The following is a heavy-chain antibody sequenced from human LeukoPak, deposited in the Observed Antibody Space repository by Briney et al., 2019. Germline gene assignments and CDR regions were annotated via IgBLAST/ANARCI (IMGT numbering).Heavy chain of an antibody. D-gene: IGHD2-2*01. J-gene: IGHJ5*02. Sequence: GASVKVSCKASGYTFTGYYMHWVRQAPGQGLEWMGWINPNSGGTNYAQKFRGRVTVTRDTSISTAYKELSRLRSDDTAVYYCARELSRLGYCSSTSCYRGFDPWGQGTLVTVSS. V-gene: IGHV1-2*02. CDR1: GYTFTGYY. CDR3: ARELSRLGYCSSTSCYRGFDP. CDR2: INPNSGGT.